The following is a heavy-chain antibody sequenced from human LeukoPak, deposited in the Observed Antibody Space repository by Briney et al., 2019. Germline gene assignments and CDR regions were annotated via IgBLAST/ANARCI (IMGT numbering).Heavy chain of an antibody. Sequence: SETLSLTCTVSGGSISSSSYYWGWIRQPPGKGLEWIGSIYYSGSTYYNPSLKSRVTISVDTSKNQFSLKLSSVTAADTAVYYCARRGFRYYYYMDVWGKGTTVTVSS. V-gene: IGHV4-39*01. J-gene: IGHJ6*03. CDR1: GGSISSSSYY. CDR3: ARRGFRYYYYMDV. CDR2: IYYSGST. D-gene: IGHD3-10*01.